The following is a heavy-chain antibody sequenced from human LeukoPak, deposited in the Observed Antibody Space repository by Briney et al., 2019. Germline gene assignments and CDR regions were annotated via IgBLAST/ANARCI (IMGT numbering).Heavy chain of an antibody. Sequence: GESLRLSCAASGFTFSSYSMNWVRQAPGKGLEWVSGISGSGGATYYADSVKGRFTISRDNSKNTLYLQMNSLRAEDTALYYCARDRGIVGAIPFDYWGQGTLVTVSS. CDR2: ISGSGGAT. D-gene: IGHD1-26*01. J-gene: IGHJ4*02. CDR1: GFTFSSYS. CDR3: ARDRGIVGAIPFDY. V-gene: IGHV3-23*01.